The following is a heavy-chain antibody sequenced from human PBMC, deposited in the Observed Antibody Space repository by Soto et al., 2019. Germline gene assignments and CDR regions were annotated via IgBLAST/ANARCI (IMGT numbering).Heavy chain of an antibody. CDR2: INPNSGGT. Sequence: ASVKVSCKASGYTFTGYYMHWVRQAPGQGLEWMGWINPNSGGTNYAQKFQGRVTMTRDTSISTAYMELSRLRSDDTAVYYCARDDGNYAGMWRDEVWFDPWGQGTLVTVSS. J-gene: IGHJ5*02. V-gene: IGHV1-2*02. CDR1: GYTFTGYY. CDR3: ARDDGNYAGMWRDEVWFDP. D-gene: IGHD1-7*01.